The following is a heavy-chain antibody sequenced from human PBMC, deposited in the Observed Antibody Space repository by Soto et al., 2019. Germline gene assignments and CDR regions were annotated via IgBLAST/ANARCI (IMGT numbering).Heavy chain of an antibody. CDR1: GFTFSSYA. Sequence: EVQLLESGGGLVQPGGSLRLSCAASGFTFSSYAMSWVRQAPGKGLEWVSAISGSGGSTYYADSVKGRFTISRDNSKNTLYLQMNSLRAEDTAVYYCAKDCESGGYYYGSGTPYYCGMDVWGQGTTVTVSS. CDR3: AKDCESGGYYYGSGTPYYCGMDV. CDR2: ISGSGGST. D-gene: IGHD3-10*01. V-gene: IGHV3-23*01. J-gene: IGHJ6*02.